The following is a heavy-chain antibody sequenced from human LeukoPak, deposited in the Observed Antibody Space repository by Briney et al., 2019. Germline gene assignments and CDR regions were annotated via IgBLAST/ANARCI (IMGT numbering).Heavy chain of an antibody. CDR3: ARDYYGSGSYSYFDY. CDR1: GYTFTGYY. V-gene: IGHV1-2*02. CDR2: INPNSGGT. Sequence: SXXVSCKASGYTFTGYYMHWVRQAPGQGLEWMGWINPNSGGTNYAQKFQGRVTMTRDTSIITAYMELSRLRSDDTAVYYCARDYYGSGSYSYFDYWGQGTLVTVSS. J-gene: IGHJ4*02. D-gene: IGHD3-10*01.